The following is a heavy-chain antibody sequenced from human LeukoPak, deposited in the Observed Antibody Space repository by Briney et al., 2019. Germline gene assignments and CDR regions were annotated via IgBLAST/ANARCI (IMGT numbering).Heavy chain of an antibody. CDR1: GYTFATYG. J-gene: IGHJ4*02. V-gene: IGHV1-18*01. Sequence: GASVKVSCKASGYTFATYGFCWVRQAPGHGLEWMGWISANTGKTDYAQKFRGRVTMTTDTSTSTAYMELRSLRPDDTAVYYCARGAYAYSPDVFPPHYWGQGTLVTVSS. D-gene: IGHD2-2*01. CDR2: ISANTGKT. CDR3: ARGAYAYSPDVFPPHY.